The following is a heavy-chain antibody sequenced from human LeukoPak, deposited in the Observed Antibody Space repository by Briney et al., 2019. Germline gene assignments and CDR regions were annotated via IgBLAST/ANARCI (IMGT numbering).Heavy chain of an antibody. D-gene: IGHD1-14*01. Sequence: KPSETLSLTCTVCGASINSHLCTWIRQPPGKGLEWIGYVYFTGSTKYNPSLKSRVTISLDTSKNQFSLQLTSVTPADAAVFYCARDVYSWAAFDTWGPGTMVTVSS. J-gene: IGHJ3*02. CDR3: ARDVYSWAAFDT. CDR2: VYFTGST. CDR1: GASINSHL. V-gene: IGHV4-59*11.